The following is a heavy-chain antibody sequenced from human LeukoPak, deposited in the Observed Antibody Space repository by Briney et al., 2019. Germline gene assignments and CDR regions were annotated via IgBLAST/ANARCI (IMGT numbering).Heavy chain of an antibody. V-gene: IGHV3-11*01. CDR2: ISSSGSSI. CDR1: GFTFSDYY. D-gene: IGHD3-3*01. CDR3: ARSVPPGKAYYDFWSGYYSSCLLDY. J-gene: IGHJ4*02. Sequence: PGGSLRLSCAASGFTFSDYYMSWIRQAPGKGLEWVSYISSSGSSIYYADSVQGRFTISRDNAKNSLYLQMNSLRAEDTAVYYCARSVPPGKAYYDFWSGYYSSCLLDYWGQGTLVTVSS.